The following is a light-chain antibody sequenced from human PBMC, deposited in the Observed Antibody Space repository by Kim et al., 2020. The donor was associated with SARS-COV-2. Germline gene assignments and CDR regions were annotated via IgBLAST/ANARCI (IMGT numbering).Light chain of an antibody. CDR2: QVS. J-gene: IGKJ2*01. Sequence: GQPASHSCRYSQSLVGSDGNTYLNWCQQRPGQSPKRLIYQVSKRDSGIPDRFSGIGSGTDFTLKISRVETEDVGIYFCMQGALVYTFGQGTKLEI. CDR1: QSLVGSDGNTY. CDR3: MQGALVYT. V-gene: IGKV2-30*01.